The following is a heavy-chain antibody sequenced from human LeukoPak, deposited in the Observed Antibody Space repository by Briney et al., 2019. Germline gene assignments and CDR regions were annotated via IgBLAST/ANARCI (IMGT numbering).Heavy chain of an antibody. CDR2: IYHSGST. D-gene: IGHD3-3*01. CDR1: GGSFSGYY. Sequence: SETLSLTCAIYGGSFSGYYWSWIRQPPGKGLEWIGSIYHSGSTYYNPSLKSRVTISVDTSKNQFSLKLSSVTAADTAVYYCARQEYYDFWSGKNWFDPWGQGTLVTVSS. J-gene: IGHJ5*02. V-gene: IGHV4-34*01. CDR3: ARQEYYDFWSGKNWFDP.